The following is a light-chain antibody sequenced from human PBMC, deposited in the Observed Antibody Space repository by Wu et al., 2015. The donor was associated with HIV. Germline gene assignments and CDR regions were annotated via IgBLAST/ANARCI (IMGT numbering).Light chain of an antibody. Sequence: EIVLTQSAGTLSLSPGERATVSCRASQSVSNKFLAWYQQKPGQAPRLLIFDASRRATGIPSRFSGSGSGTDFTLTISNLQPEDVAVYYCQQRSDWPPYSFGQGTKVE. V-gene: IGKV3-11*01. J-gene: IGKJ2*03. CDR2: DAS. CDR3: QQRSDWPPYS. CDR1: QSVSNKF.